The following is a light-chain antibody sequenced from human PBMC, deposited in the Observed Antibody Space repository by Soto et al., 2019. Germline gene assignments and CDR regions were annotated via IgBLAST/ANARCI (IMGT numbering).Light chain of an antibody. CDR1: QSISSW. J-gene: IGKJ2*01. CDR3: QQYNSYST. Sequence: DIQMTQSPSTLSASVGDRVTITCRARQSISSWLAWYQQKPGKAPKLLIYKASSLESGVPSRFSGSGSGTEFTLTISSLQPDDIATYYCQQYNSYSTFGQGTKLEIK. V-gene: IGKV1-5*03. CDR2: KAS.